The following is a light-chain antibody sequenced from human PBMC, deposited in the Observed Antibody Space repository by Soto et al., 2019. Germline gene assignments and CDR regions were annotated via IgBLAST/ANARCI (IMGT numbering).Light chain of an antibody. CDR3: CSYAGSSTFAYA. CDR2: EGS. V-gene: IGLV2-23*03. Sequence: QSVLTQPASVSGSPGQSITISCTGTSSDVGSYNLVSWYQQHPGKAPKLMIYEGSKRPSGVSNRFSGSKSGNTASLTISGLQAEDEADYYCCSYAGSSTFAYAFGTGTKLTVL. CDR1: SSDVGSYNL. J-gene: IGLJ1*01.